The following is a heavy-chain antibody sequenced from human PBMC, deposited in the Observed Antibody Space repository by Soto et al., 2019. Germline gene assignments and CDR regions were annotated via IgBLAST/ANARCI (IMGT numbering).Heavy chain of an antibody. D-gene: IGHD1-26*01. V-gene: IGHV4-4*02. J-gene: IGHJ4*02. CDR2: IYYSGDT. CDR1: GFTFSSCAM. Sequence: GSLRLSCAASGFTFSSCAMGWVRQAPGKGLEWIGDIYYSGDTNYSPSLQSRVTISLDKSKGQLSLKLTSVTAADTAFYYCATGPSGSPGFDYWGQGILVTVSS. CDR3: ATGPSGSPGFDY.